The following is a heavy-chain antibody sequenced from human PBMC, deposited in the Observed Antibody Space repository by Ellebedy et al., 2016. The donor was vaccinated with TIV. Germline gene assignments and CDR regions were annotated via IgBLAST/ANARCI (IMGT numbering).Heavy chain of an antibody. CDR3: TKDQLDY. V-gene: IGHV3-30*02. CDR2: IQYDGTNK. Sequence: GESLKISCAASGFTFRDVGMHCVRQAPAKGLEWLTVIQYDGTNKYYTDSVTGRFTISRDNSKNTLYLEMNSLRVEDTTVYYCTKDQLDYWGHGTLVTVSS. CDR1: GFTFRDVG. J-gene: IGHJ4*01.